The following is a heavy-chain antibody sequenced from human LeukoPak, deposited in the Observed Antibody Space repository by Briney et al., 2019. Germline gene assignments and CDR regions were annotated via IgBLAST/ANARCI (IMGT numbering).Heavy chain of an antibody. D-gene: IGHD3-10*01. V-gene: IGHV1-8*01. J-gene: IGHJ6*03. CDR1: GYTFSSYE. CDR3: ARGHGSYYYYMDV. CDR2: MNPNSGNT. Sequence: GASVKVSCKTSGYTFSSYEINWVRQATGQGLEWMGWMNPNSGNTGYAQKFQGRVTMTRNTSISTVYMELSSLRSDDTAVYHCARGHGSYYYYMDVWGKGTTVTVSS.